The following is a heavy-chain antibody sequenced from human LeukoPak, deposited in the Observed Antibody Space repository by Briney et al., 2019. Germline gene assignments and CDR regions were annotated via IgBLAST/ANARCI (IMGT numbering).Heavy chain of an antibody. CDR3: ARDKRIAAAGTWFDP. Sequence: SETLSLTCTVSGGSISSGDYYWSWIRQPPGKGLEWIGYIYYSRSTYYNPSLKSRVTISVDTSKNQFSLKLSSVTAADTAVYYCARDKRIAAAGTWFDPWGQGTLVTVSS. CDR2: IYYSRST. D-gene: IGHD6-13*01. J-gene: IGHJ5*02. V-gene: IGHV4-30-4*01. CDR1: GGSISSGDYY.